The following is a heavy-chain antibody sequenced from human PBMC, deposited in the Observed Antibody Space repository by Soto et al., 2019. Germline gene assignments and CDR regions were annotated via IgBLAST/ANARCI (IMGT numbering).Heavy chain of an antibody. CDR1: GGSVSGNY. CDR3: ARLVKSYDYYYDYMDI. CDR2: IYSSGST. V-gene: IGHV4-59*08. D-gene: IGHD3-22*01. Sequence: QVQLQESGPGLVKPSETLSLTCTVSGGSVSGNYWSWIRQPPGTGLEWIGYIYSSGSTYYNPSLKSRVTISVDTSRNQFSLKLTSVTAADTAVYYCARLVKSYDYYYDYMDIWGKGTTVAVSS. J-gene: IGHJ6*03.